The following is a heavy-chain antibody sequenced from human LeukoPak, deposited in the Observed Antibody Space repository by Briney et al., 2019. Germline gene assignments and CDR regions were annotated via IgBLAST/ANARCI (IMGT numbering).Heavy chain of an antibody. J-gene: IGHJ4*02. D-gene: IGHD1-26*01. CDR3: ARGVSVYSH. V-gene: IGHV3-48*03. Sequence: GGSLRLSCAASGLTFSSYEMNWVRQAPGKGLEWVSYISSSGSTIYYADSVKGRFTISRDNAKNSLYLQMISLRAEDTALYYCARGVSVYSHWGQGTLVTVSS. CDR1: GLTFSSYE. CDR2: ISSSGSTI.